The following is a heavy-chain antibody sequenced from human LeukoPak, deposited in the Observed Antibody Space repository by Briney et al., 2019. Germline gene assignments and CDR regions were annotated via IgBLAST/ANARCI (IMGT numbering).Heavy chain of an antibody. CDR3: ARLGGSPDWFDP. CDR2: IYYSGST. CDR1: GGSISSSSYY. D-gene: IGHD1-26*01. J-gene: IGHJ5*02. V-gene: IGHV4-39*01. Sequence: PSETLSLTCTVSGGSISSSSYYWGWIRQPPGKGLEWIGSIYYSGSTYDNPSLKSRVTISVDTSKNQFSLKLSSVTAADTAVYYCARLGGSPDWFDPWGQGTLVTVSS.